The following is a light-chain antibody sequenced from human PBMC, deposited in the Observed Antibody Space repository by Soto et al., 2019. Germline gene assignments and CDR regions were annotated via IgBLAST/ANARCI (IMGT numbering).Light chain of an antibody. Sequence: IVVTKSPVTLSVSPEVRATLSCRASQSMSDPLAWYQQKPGQAPRLLIYGASTRAPGFPARFSGSGSGTDFTLTISSLQSEDVAVYYCQQYAYWPRTFGQGTKVDI. CDR1: QSMSDP. J-gene: IGKJ1*01. CDR2: GAS. V-gene: IGKV3D-15*01. CDR3: QQYAYWPRT.